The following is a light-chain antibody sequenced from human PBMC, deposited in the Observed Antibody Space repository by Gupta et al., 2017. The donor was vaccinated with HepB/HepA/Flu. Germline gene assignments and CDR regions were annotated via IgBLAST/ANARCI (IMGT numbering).Light chain of an antibody. CDR2: DAS. Sequence: ELVLTQSPATLSLSPGERATLSCRASQSVSSYSAWYQQKPGQAPRLLIYDASNRATGIPARFSGSGSRTDFTLTISSLEPEDFAGYYCQQRSNWPTLTFGGGTKVEIK. V-gene: IGKV3-11*01. CDR1: QSVSSY. CDR3: QQRSNWPTLT. J-gene: IGKJ4*01.